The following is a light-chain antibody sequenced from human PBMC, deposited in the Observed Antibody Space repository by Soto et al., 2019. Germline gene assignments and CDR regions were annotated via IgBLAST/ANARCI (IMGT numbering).Light chain of an antibody. V-gene: IGKV3-20*01. CDR3: QQYGSSPWT. CDR1: QSVSSSY. J-gene: IGKJ1*01. Sequence: ERELMQSPCTLSLSPGERATLSCRASQSVSSSYLAWYQQKPGQAPRLLIYGASSRATGIPDRFSGSGSGTDFTLTISRLEPEDFAVYYCQQYGSSPWTFGQGTKVDIK. CDR2: GAS.